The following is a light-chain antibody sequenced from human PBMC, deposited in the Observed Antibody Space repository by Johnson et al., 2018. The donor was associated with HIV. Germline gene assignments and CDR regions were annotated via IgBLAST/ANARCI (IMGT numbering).Light chain of an antibody. J-gene: IGLJ1*01. CDR1: TSNIGNNY. CDR3: GTWDTSLSAGGV. CDR2: DNT. V-gene: IGLV1-51*01. Sequence: QSVLTQPPSVSAAPGQKVTISCSGSTSNIGNNYVSWYQQLPGKAPKLLIYDNTKRPSGIPDRFSGSKSGTSATLGITGLQTGDEADYYCGTWDTSLSAGGVFGSGTKVTVL.